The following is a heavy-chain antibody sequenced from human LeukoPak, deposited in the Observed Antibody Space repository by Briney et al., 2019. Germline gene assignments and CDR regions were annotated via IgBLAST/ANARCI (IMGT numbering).Heavy chain of an antibody. J-gene: IGHJ3*02. CDR1: GGSISSSSYY. CDR3: ARIYGSGSYYLGYDAFDI. D-gene: IGHD3-10*01. Sequence: PSETLSLTCTVSGGSISSSSYYWGWIRQPPGKGLEWIGSIYYTGSTNYNPSLKSRVTISVDTSKNQFSLKLSSVTAADTAVYYCARIYGSGSYYLGYDAFDIWGQGTMVTVSS. V-gene: IGHV4-39*07. CDR2: IYYTGST.